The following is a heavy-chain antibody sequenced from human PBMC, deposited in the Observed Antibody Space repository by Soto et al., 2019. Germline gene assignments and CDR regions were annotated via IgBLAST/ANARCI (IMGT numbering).Heavy chain of an antibody. CDR3: AKDPYYYDTSEMDV. CDR2: IGGSGGST. J-gene: IGHJ6*02. Sequence: PGGSLRLSCAASGFTFRSYAMNWVRQTPGKGLEWVSAIGGSGGSTYYADSVKGRFTISRDNSKNTLFLQMNSLRAEDTAVYYCAKDPYYYDTSEMDVWGQGTTVTVSS. D-gene: IGHD3-22*01. V-gene: IGHV3-23*01. CDR1: GFTFRSYA.